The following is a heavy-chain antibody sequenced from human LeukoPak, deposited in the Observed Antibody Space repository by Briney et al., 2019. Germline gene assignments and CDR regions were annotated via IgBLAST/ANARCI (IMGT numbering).Heavy chain of an antibody. V-gene: IGHV3-66*03. CDR2: IYSDNT. CDR1: GFTVSSNS. J-gene: IGHJ4*02. CDR3: AKDGRSGSYNLFDY. D-gene: IGHD1-26*01. Sequence: PGGSLRLSCTVSGFTVSSNSMSWVRQAPGKGLEWVSFIYSDNTHYSDSVKGRFTISRDNFKNTLYLQMNSLRAEDTAVYYCAKDGRSGSYNLFDYWGQGTLVTVSS.